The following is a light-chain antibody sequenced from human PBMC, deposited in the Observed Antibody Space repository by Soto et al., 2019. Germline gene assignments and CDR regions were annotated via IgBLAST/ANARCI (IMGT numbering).Light chain of an antibody. Sequence: EIVLTQSPGTLSLSPGDTATLSCRASQSLSSNYLAWYQQRPGQAPKLLIYDISSRATGIPDRFSGSGSGTDFTITITRLDPEDVAVYYCEQYGGSMTFGQGTRLEIE. CDR1: QSLSSNY. CDR2: DIS. V-gene: IGKV3-20*01. CDR3: EQYGGSMT. J-gene: IGKJ5*01.